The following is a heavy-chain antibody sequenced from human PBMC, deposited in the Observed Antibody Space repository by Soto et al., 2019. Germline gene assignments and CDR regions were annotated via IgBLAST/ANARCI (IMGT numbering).Heavy chain of an antibody. CDR2: ISYDGSNK. J-gene: IGHJ6*03. CDR3: AKDGERFGPYYYYMDV. V-gene: IGHV3-30*18. CDR1: GFTFSSYG. D-gene: IGHD3-10*01. Sequence: QPGGSLRLSCAASGFTFSSYGMHWVRQAPGKGLEWGAVISYDGSNKYYADSVKGRFTISRDNSKNTLYLQMNSLRAEDTAVYYCAKDGERFGPYYYYMDVWGKGTTVTVSS.